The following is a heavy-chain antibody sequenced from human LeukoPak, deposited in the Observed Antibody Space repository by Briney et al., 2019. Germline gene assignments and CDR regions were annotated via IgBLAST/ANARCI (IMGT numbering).Heavy chain of an antibody. CDR2: IKQDGSEK. CDR1: GFTFSSYW. CDR3: ARDLGIAAAVTLDY. D-gene: IGHD6-13*01. Sequence: GGSLRLSCAASGFTFSSYWMSWVRQAPGKGLEWVANIKQDGSEKYYVDSVKGRFTISRDNAKNSLYLQMNSLRAEDTAVYYCARDLGIAAAVTLDYWGQGTLVTVSS. V-gene: IGHV3-7*01. J-gene: IGHJ4*02.